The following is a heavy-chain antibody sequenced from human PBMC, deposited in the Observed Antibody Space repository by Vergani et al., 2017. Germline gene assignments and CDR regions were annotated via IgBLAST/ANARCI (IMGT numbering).Heavy chain of an antibody. J-gene: IGHJ5*02. CDR3: AKDMVRGVISGWFDP. D-gene: IGHD3-10*01. CDR2: ISWNSGSI. Sequence: EVQLVESGGGLVKPGGSLRLSCAASGFTFDDYAMHWVRQAPGKGLEWVSGISWNSGSIGYADSVKGRFTISRDNAKNSLYLQMNSLRAEDTALYYCAKDMVRGVISGWFDPWGQGTLVTVSS. CDR1: GFTFDDYA. V-gene: IGHV3-9*01.